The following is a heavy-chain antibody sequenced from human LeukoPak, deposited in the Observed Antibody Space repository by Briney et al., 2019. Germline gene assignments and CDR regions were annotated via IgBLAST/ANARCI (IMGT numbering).Heavy chain of an antibody. V-gene: IGHV4-34*01. CDR2: INHSGST. J-gene: IGHJ6*03. CDR1: GGSFGGYY. D-gene: IGHD4-23*01. Sequence: PSETLSLTCAVYGGSFGGYYWSWIRQPPGKGLEWMGEINHSGSTTYNPPLKRQVTKPVDTPKNQFSLQLGSVTAPDRPVFYCPREGHYGGNVYYYYYYMDVWGKGTTVTVSS. CDR3: PREGHYGGNVYYYYYYMDV.